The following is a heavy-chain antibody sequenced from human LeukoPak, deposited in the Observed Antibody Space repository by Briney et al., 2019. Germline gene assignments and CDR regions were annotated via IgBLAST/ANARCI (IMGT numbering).Heavy chain of an antibody. CDR3: AREGYYYGSGSYYNGDYFDY. Sequence: PGGSLRLSCAASGFTFSSYAMHWVRQAPGKGLEWVAVISYDGSNKYYADSVKGRFTISRDNSKNTLYLQMNSLRAEDTAVYYCAREGYYYGSGSYYNGDYFDYWGQGILVTVSS. CDR1: GFTFSSYA. D-gene: IGHD3-10*01. J-gene: IGHJ4*02. V-gene: IGHV3-30-3*01. CDR2: ISYDGSNK.